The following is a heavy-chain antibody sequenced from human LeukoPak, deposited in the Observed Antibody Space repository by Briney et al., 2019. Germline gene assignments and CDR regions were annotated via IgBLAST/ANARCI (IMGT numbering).Heavy chain of an antibody. V-gene: IGHV3-23*01. CDR2: ISGSGGST. J-gene: IGHJ4*02. CDR1: GFTFSSYS. Sequence: PGGSLRLSCAASGFTFSSYSMNWVRQAPGKGLEWVSAISGSGGSTYYADSVKGRFTISRDNSKNTLYLQMNSLRAEDTAVYYCAKKIRRGYSGYDPIDYWGQGTLVTVSS. D-gene: IGHD5-12*01. CDR3: AKKIRRGYSGYDPIDY.